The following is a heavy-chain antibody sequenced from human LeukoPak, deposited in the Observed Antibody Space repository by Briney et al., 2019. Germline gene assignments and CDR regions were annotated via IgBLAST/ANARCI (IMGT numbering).Heavy chain of an antibody. D-gene: IGHD5-24*01. Sequence: SETLSLTCTVSDGSISSYYWSWIRQPPGKGLEWIGYTYYSGSTNYNPSLKSRVTISVDTSKNQFSLKLSSVTAADTAVYYCARNRMATIVHDAYDIWGQGTMVTVSS. V-gene: IGHV4-59*01. J-gene: IGHJ3*02. CDR1: DGSISSYY. CDR3: ARNRMATIVHDAYDI. CDR2: TYYSGST.